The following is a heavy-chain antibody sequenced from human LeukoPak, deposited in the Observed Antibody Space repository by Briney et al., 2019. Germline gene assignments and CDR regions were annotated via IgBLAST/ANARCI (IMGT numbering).Heavy chain of an antibody. J-gene: IGHJ4*02. CDR1: GYSFAPYW. V-gene: IGHV5-51*01. CDR2: IYPGDSDT. Sequence: GESLQISCKGSGYSFAPYWIGWVRQMPGKGLEWMGDIYPGDSDTRYSPSFQGQVTISADESISTAYLQWNSLKASDTAMYYCARSNEYVFDFWGQGTLVTVSS. D-gene: IGHD3-16*01. CDR3: ARSNEYVFDF.